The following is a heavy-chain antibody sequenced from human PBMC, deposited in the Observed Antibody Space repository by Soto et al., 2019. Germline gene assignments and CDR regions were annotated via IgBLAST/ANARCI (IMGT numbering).Heavy chain of an antibody. CDR3: AKGASWYYDFWSGYYKDEGAYYYYYMDV. D-gene: IGHD3-3*01. CDR1: GFTFSSYA. CDR2: ISGSGGSI. Sequence: EVQLLESGGGLVQPGGSLRLSCAASGFTFSSYAMSWVRQAPGKGLEWVSAISGSGGSIYYADSVKGRFTISRDNSKNTLYLQMNSLRAEDTAVYYCAKGASWYYDFWSGYYKDEGAYYYYYMDVWGKGTTVTVSS. J-gene: IGHJ6*03. V-gene: IGHV3-23*01.